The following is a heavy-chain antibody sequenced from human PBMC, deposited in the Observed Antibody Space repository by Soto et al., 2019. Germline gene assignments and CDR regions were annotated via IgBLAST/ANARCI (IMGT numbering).Heavy chain of an antibody. J-gene: IGHJ4*02. Sequence: ASVKVSCKASGYTFTGDYMHWVRQAPGQGLEWMGWINPNSGGTNYAQKFQGWVTMTRDTSSSTAYMELSRLRSDDTAVYYCARGPTNYTVVPAAIMFDYWGQGTLVTVSS. CDR2: INPNSGGT. CDR3: ARGPTNYTVVPAAIMFDY. V-gene: IGHV1-2*04. CDR1: GYTFTGDY. D-gene: IGHD2-2*02.